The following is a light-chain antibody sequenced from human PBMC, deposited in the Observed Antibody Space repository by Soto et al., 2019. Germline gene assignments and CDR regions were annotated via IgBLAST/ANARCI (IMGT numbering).Light chain of an antibody. CDR3: CSYADSSTWV. J-gene: IGLJ3*02. Sequence: QSVLTQPASVSGSPGQSITISCTGTSSDVGSYYLVSWYQHHPGKAPKLMIYEGSKRPSGVSNRFSGSKSGNTASLTISGLQAEDEADYYCCSYADSSTWVFGGGTKLTVL. V-gene: IGLV2-23*01. CDR2: EGS. CDR1: SSDVGSYYL.